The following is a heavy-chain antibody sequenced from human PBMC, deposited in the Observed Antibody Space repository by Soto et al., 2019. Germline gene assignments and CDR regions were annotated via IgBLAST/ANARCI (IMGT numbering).Heavy chain of an antibody. CDR1: GFAFDDHT. CDR3: TKLNQPPDF. J-gene: IGHJ4*02. Sequence: LRLSCAASGFAFDDHTMHWVRQPPGKGLERVALITWDGGITYYADSVEGRFTISRDNTKNSLFLQLNSLKVEDTALYYCTKLNQPPDFWGQGTLVTVSS. CDR2: ITWDGGIT. V-gene: IGHV3-43*01.